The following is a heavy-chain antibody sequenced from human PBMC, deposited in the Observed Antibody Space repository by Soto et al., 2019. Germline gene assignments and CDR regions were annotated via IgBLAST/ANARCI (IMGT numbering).Heavy chain of an antibody. CDR1: GASISGFY. Sequence: SETLSLTCTVSGASISGFYWSWIRKSAGKGLEWIGRIYATGTTDYNPSLKSRVMMSVDTSKKQFSLKLRSVTAADTTVYYCVRDGTKTLLYWFDPWGQGISVTVSS. CDR3: VRDGTKTLLYWFDP. J-gene: IGHJ5*02. V-gene: IGHV4-4*07. D-gene: IGHD1-1*01. CDR2: IYATGTT.